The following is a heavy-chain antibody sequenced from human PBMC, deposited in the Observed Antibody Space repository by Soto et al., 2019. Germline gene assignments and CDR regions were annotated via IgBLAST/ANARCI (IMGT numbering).Heavy chain of an antibody. V-gene: IGHV3-74*03. CDR2: LSSDGFGA. CDR1: GFSLSPYW. CDR3: ARDLGGPEY. D-gene: IGHD3-16*01. J-gene: IGHJ4*02. Sequence: GGSLILSCAASGFSLSPYWMHWVRQVPGRGLEWVARLSSDGFGAAYADSVKGRFFISRDIARNTLSLQMNSLRADDTAVYYCARDLGGPEYWGRGTSVTVSS.